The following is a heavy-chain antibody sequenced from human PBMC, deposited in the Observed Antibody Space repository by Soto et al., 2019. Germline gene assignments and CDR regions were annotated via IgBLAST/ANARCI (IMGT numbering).Heavy chain of an antibody. J-gene: IGHJ4*02. V-gene: IGHV1-18*01. CDR2: ISGYNGNT. Sequence: QVQLVQSGAEVKKPGASVKVTCKASGYTFITYGINWVRQAPGQGLEWMGWISGYNGNTKYAQKFQGRVTMTTDTSTSTSYMELRSLRSDDTAVYYCARGYYGGGADHWGQGTLVTVSS. D-gene: IGHD4-17*01. CDR1: GYTFITYG. CDR3: ARGYYGGGADH.